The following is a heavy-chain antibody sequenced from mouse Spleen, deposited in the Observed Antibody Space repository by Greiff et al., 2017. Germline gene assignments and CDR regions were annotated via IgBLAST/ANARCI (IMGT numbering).Heavy chain of an antibody. CDR2: IYPSDSET. Sequence: QVQLQQPGAELVRPGSSVKLSCKASGYTFTSYWMDWVKQRPGQGLEWIGNIYPSDSETHYNQKFKDKATLTVDKSSSTAYMQLSSLTSEDSAVYYCARGGDSYYFDYWGQGTTLTVSS. CDR3: ARGGDSYYFDY. CDR1: GYTFTSYW. J-gene: IGHJ2*01. V-gene: IGHV1-61*01.